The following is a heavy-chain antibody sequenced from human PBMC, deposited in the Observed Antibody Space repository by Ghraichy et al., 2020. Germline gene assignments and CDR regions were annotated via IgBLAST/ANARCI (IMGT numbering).Heavy chain of an antibody. D-gene: IGHD6-13*01. CDR2: ISGTGGST. V-gene: IGHV3-23*01. CDR3: AKRPRIADPGIGDWFDP. CDR1: GFTFSNQA. Sequence: GGSLRLSCAASGFTFSNQAMSWVRQAPGKGLEWVTSISGTGGSTYYADSVKGRFTISRDNSKSTLYLQMNSLRVEDTAVYYCAKRPRIADPGIGDWFDPWGQGTLVTVSS. J-gene: IGHJ5*02.